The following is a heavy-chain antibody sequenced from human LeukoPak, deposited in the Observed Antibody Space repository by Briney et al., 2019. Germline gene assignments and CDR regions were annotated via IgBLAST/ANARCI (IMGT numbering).Heavy chain of an antibody. CDR1: GFTFSSYS. Sequence: GGSPGLSCETPGFTFSSYSMNWVRQAPRKGVGWVSYINNSSSTIYYADSVKGRFTISRDNAKNSLYLQMNSLRAEDTAVYYCARDHHRRLYDSQARDTFDIWGQGTMVTVSS. D-gene: IGHD3-22*01. CDR2: INNSSSTI. CDR3: ARDHHRRLYDSQARDTFDI. V-gene: IGHV3-48*01. J-gene: IGHJ3*02.